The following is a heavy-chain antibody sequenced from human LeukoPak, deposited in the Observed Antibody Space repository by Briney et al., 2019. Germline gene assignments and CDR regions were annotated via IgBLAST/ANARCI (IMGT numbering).Heavy chain of an antibody. D-gene: IGHD1-26*01. CDR3: ARDKPRGSYYGSIFDS. Sequence: GGSLRLSCEASRFTFSSYWMSWVRQAPGKGLEWVANIRDDGGEIYYVDSVKGRSTISRDNAKSSLFLQMNSLRAEDAAVYYCARDKPRGSYYGSIFDSWGQGTLVTVSS. J-gene: IGHJ4*02. CDR1: RFTFSSYW. CDR2: IRDDGGEI. V-gene: IGHV3-7*01.